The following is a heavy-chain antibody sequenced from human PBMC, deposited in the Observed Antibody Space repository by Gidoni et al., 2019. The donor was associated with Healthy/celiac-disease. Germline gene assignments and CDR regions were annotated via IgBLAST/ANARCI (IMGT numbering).Heavy chain of an antibody. J-gene: IGHJ6*02. Sequence: QVQLVESGGGVVPPGRSLRLSCAASGFTFSSSGMHWVRQAPGKGLEWVAVISYDGSNKYYADSVKGRFTISRDNSKNTLYLQMNSLRAEDTAVYYCAKALSDCSGGSCYSNDYYYGMDVWGQGTTVTVSS. CDR1: GFTFSSSG. CDR2: ISYDGSNK. CDR3: AKALSDCSGGSCYSNDYYYGMDV. V-gene: IGHV3-30*18. D-gene: IGHD2-15*01.